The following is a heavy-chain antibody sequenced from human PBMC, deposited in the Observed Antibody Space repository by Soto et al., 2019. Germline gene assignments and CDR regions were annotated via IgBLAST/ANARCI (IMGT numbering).Heavy chain of an antibody. CDR1: GFTFSSYG. D-gene: IGHD3-10*01. V-gene: IGHV3-30*18. J-gene: IGHJ6*03. Sequence: GGSLRLSCAASGFTFSSYGMHWVRQAPGKGLEWVAVISYDGSNKYYADSVKGRFTISRDNSKNTLYLQMNSLRAEDTAVYYCAKVGPVSAFYMDVWGKGTTVTVSS. CDR3: AKVGPVSAFYMDV. CDR2: ISYDGSNK.